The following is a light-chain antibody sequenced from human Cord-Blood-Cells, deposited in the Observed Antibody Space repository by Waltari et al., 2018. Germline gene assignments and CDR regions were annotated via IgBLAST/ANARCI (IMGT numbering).Light chain of an antibody. J-gene: IGLJ2*01. CDR3: QSADSSGTYVV. CDR1: ALPKQY. V-gene: IGLV3-25*03. Sequence: SYELTQPPSVSVSPGQTARITCSGDALPKQYAYWYQQKPGQAPVLVIYKDSERPSGSPVRFSGSSSGTTVTLTISGVQAEDEADYYCQSADSSGTYVVFGGGTKLTVL. CDR2: KDS.